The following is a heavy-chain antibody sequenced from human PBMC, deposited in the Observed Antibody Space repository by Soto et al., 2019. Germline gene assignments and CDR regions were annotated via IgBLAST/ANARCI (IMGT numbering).Heavy chain of an antibody. V-gene: IGHV1-69*12. D-gene: IGHD6-13*01. CDR1: GGTFSTSA. CDR2: IMPVFPTP. J-gene: IGHJ6*01. CDR3: ARDKDRLKIAGNYYYILDL. Sequence: QVQLEQSGAEVKKPGSSVKVSCKASGGTFSTSAISWVRQAPGQGLEWMGGIMPVFPTPDYAQKFQGRVTISADDSTGTAYMELSGLRSDATAVYYCARDKDRLKIAGNYYYILDLRGQGTTVSVSS.